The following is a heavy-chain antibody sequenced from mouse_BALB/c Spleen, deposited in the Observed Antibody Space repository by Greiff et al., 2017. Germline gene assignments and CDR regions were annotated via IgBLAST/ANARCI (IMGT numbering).Heavy chain of an antibody. CDR2: IDPENGNT. CDR1: GFNIKDYY. V-gene: IGHV14-1*02. D-gene: IGHD2-1*01. CDR3: ARGYGNYVRGYAMDY. Sequence: EVKLQESGAELVRPGALVKLSCKASGFNIKDYYMHWVKQRPEQGLEWIGWIDPENGNTIYDPKFQGKASITADTSSNTAYLQLSSLTSEDTAVYYCARGYGNYVRGYAMDYWGQGTSVTVSS. J-gene: IGHJ4*01.